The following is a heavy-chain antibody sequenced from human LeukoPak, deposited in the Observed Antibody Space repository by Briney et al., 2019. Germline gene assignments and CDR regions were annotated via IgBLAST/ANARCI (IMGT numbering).Heavy chain of an antibody. CDR3: ARDQGEKYQLLSG. CDR1: GGTFSSYA. D-gene: IGHD2-2*01. V-gene: IGHV1-69*06. CDR2: IIPIFGTA. Sequence: SVKLSCNASGGTFSSYAISWVRQAPGQGLEWMRRIIPIFGTANYAQKFQGRVTITADKSTSTAYMDLSSLRSEDTAVYYCARDQGEKYQLLSGWGQGTLVTVSS. J-gene: IGHJ4*02.